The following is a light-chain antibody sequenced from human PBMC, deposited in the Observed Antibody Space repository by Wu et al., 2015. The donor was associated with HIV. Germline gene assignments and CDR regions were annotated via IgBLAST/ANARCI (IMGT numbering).Light chain of an antibody. CDR3: QQRSNWPPLT. Sequence: EIVLTQSPAILSLSPGERATLSCRASQSVSSYLAWYQQKPGQAPRLPIYDASNRATGIPARFSGSGSGTDFTLTISSLEPEDFAVYYCQQRSNWPPLTFGGGTKVEIK. J-gene: IGKJ4*01. V-gene: IGKV3-11*01. CDR2: DAS. CDR1: QSVSSY.